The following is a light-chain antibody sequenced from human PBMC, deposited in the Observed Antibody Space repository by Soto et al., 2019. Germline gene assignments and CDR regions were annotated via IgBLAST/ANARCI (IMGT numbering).Light chain of an antibody. J-gene: IGKJ1*01. Sequence: IVMTKSPATLSVSPGDRVTLSCRSSQPVNNNLAWYQHKPVQAPRLLIYGASTRATGISARFSGCGSGTELTLTISSLQSEDLGIYYCQQYNNWPPWTFGQGTKVDIK. CDR2: GAS. CDR3: QQYNNWPPWT. V-gene: IGKV3-15*01. CDR1: QPVNNN.